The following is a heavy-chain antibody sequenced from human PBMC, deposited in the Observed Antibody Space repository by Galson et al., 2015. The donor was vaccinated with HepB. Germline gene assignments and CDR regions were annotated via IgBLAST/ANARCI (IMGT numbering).Heavy chain of an antibody. CDR2: ISESDIT. J-gene: IGHJ5*02. Sequence: SLRLSCAASGFVFSDYYMGWLRQAPGKGLEWVSYISESDITKYADSVKGRFTISRDNAKKSLFLEMFSLRADDTATYYCARGVGNYGTGWFDPWGQGTLVTVSS. D-gene: IGHD3-10*01. CDR1: GFVFSDYY. V-gene: IGHV3-11*05. CDR3: ARGVGNYGTGWFDP.